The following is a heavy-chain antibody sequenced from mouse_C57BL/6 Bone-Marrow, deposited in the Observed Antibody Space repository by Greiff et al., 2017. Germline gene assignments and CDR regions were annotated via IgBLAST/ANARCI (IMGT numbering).Heavy chain of an antibody. D-gene: IGHD1-1*01. CDR1: GFNIKDDY. CDR2: IDPENGDT. V-gene: IGHV14-4*01. CDR3: TTATTVVAMYFGV. Sequence: VQLQQSGAELVRPGASVKLSCTASGFNIKDDYMHWVKQRPEQGLEWIGWIDPENGDTEYASKFQGKATITADTSSNTAYLQLSSLTSEDTAVYYCTTATTVVAMYFGVWGTGTTVTVSS. J-gene: IGHJ1*03.